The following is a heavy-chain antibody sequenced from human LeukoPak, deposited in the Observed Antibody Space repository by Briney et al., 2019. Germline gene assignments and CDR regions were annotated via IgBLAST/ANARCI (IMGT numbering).Heavy chain of an antibody. CDR2: ISTSGSTI. Sequence: GSLRLSCAVSGFIFSDYYMSWIRQAPGKGLEWVSYISTSGSTIYYADSVKGRFTISRDNTKNSLYLQMNSLRAEDTAVYYCARGEYGSGSYHIDYWGQGTLVTVSS. J-gene: IGHJ4*02. V-gene: IGHV3-11*04. CDR1: GFIFSDYY. CDR3: ARGEYGSGSYHIDY. D-gene: IGHD3-10*01.